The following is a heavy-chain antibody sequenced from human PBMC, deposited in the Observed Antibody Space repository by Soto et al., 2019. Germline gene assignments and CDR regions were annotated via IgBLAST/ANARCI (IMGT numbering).Heavy chain of an antibody. J-gene: IGHJ5*02. CDR2: IYYSGST. V-gene: IGHV4-39*01. CDR3: ARHAPYYYGSGSNKLGWFDP. D-gene: IGHD3-10*01. Sequence: WVRQAPGKGLEWIGSIYYSGSTYYNPSLKSRVTISVDTSKNQFSLKLSSVTAADTAVYYCARHAPYYYGSGSNKLGWFDPWGQGTLVTVSS.